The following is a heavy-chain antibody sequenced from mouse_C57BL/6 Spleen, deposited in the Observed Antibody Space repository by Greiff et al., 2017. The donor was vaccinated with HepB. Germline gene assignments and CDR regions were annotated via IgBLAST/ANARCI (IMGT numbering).Heavy chain of an antibody. CDR2: ISDGGSYT. D-gene: IGHD2-10*01. CDR1: GFTFSSYA. CDR3: ARSTYYDHGGFAY. Sequence: EVQLVESGGGLVKPGGSLKLSCAASGFTFSSYAMSWVRQTPEKRLEWVATISDGGSYTYYPDNVKGRFTISRDNAKNNLYLQMSHLKSEDTAMYYCARSTYYDHGGFAYWGQGTLVTVSA. V-gene: IGHV5-4*01. J-gene: IGHJ3*01.